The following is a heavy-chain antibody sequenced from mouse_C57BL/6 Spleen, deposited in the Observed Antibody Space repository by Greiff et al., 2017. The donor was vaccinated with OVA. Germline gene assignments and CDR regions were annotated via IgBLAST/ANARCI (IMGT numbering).Heavy chain of an antibody. CDR3: ARGGYGNLDY. Sequence: QVQLQQSGAELVMPGASVKLSCKASGYTFTSYWMHWVKQRPGQGLEWIGEIDPSDSYTNYNQKFKGKSTLTVDKSSSTAYMQLSSLTSEDSAVYYCARGGYGNLDYWGQGTTLTVSS. CDR2: IDPSDSYT. J-gene: IGHJ2*01. D-gene: IGHD2-10*02. V-gene: IGHV1-69*01. CDR1: GYTFTSYW.